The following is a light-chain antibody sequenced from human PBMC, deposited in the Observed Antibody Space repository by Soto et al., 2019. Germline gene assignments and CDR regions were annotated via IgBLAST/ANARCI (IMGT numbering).Light chain of an antibody. CDR2: RDN. CDR1: SSNIGNNH. Sequence: QSVLTQPPSASGTPGRRVTISCSGSSSNIGNNHVYWYQQLPGTAPKLLIYRDNQRPSGVPDRFSGSRSGTSASLAISGLRFEDEADYHCAAWDGSLSGVVFGGGTKLTVL. CDR3: AAWDGSLSGVV. J-gene: IGLJ2*01. V-gene: IGLV1-47*01.